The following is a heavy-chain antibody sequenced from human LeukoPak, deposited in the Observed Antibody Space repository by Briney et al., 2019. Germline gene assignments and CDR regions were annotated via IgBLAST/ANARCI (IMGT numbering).Heavy chain of an antibody. Sequence: SETLSLTCTVSGGSISSSSYYWGWIRQPPGKGLEWIGSIYYSGSTYYNPSLKSRVTISVDTSKNQFSLKLSSVTAADMAVYYCAGGGYYYDSSGYSRFDYWGQGTLVTVSS. CDR1: GGSISSSSYY. D-gene: IGHD3-22*01. J-gene: IGHJ4*02. CDR2: IYYSGST. V-gene: IGHV4-39*07. CDR3: AGGGYYYDSSGYSRFDY.